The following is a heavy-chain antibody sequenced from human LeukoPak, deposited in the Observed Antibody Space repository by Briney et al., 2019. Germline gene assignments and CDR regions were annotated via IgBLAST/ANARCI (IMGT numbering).Heavy chain of an antibody. CDR3: VREWRGIASHYHGMDV. CDR2: IGTNEDT. V-gene: IGHV3-13*01. J-gene: IGHJ6*02. Sequence: PGGSLRLSCVASGFSFSTYDMYWVRQAAGRGPEWVSAIGTNEDTFYLGSVKDRFTISRENGRNSLYLQMNSLRVDDTAVYYCVREWRGIASHYHGMDVWGQGTTVIVSS. CDR1: GFSFSTYD. D-gene: IGHD6-13*01.